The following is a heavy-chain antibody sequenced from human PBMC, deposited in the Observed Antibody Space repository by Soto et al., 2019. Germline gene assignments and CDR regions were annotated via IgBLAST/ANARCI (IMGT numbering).Heavy chain of an antibody. Sequence: GGSLRLSCAASGFTFSSYWMHWVRQAPGKGLVWVSRINSDGSSTSYADSVKGRFTISRDNAKNTLYLQMNSLRAEDTAVYYCAREYCGGDCYSPYFDYWGEGTLVTVYS. J-gene: IGHJ4*02. CDR1: GFTFSSYW. V-gene: IGHV3-74*01. CDR3: AREYCGGDCYSPYFDY. CDR2: INSDGSST. D-gene: IGHD2-21*02.